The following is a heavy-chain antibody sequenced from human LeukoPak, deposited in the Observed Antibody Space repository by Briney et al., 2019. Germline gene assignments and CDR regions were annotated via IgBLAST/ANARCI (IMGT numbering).Heavy chain of an antibody. CDR3: ARAAMTTVTTDYFDY. CDR2: ISYDGGNK. J-gene: IGHJ4*02. Sequence: GGSLRLSCAASGFTFSSYAMHWVRQAPGKGLEWVAVISYDGGNKYYADSVKGRFTISRDNSKNTLYLQMNSLRAEDTAVYYCARAAMTTVTTDYFDYWGQGTLVTVSS. D-gene: IGHD4-17*01. CDR1: GFTFSSYA. V-gene: IGHV3-30*04.